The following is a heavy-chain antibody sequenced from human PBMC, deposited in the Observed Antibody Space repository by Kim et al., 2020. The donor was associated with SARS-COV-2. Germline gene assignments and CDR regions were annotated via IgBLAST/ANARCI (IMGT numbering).Heavy chain of an antibody. D-gene: IGHD3-3*01. CDR2: INPNSGGT. Sequence: ASVKVSCKASGYTFTGYYMHWVRQAPGQGLEWMGRINPNSGGTNYAQKFQGRVTMTRDTSISTAYMELSRLRSDDTAVYYCARLDDHAELGWSGYYGANWFDPWGQGTLVTVSS. V-gene: IGHV1-2*06. J-gene: IGHJ5*02. CDR1: GYTFTGYY. CDR3: ARLDDHAELGWSGYYGANWFDP.